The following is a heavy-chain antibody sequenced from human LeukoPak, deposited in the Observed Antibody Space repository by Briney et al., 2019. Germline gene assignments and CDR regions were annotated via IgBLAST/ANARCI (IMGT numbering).Heavy chain of an antibody. Sequence: SETLSLTCTVSGGSISSYYWSWIRQPAGKGLEWIGRIYTSGSTNYNPSLKSRVTMSVDTSKNQFSLELSSVTAADTAVYYCARNYRFYGSGSYYFDYWGQGTLVTVSS. CDR2: IYTSGST. D-gene: IGHD3-10*01. J-gene: IGHJ4*02. V-gene: IGHV4-4*07. CDR3: ARNYRFYGSGSYYFDY. CDR1: GGSISSYY.